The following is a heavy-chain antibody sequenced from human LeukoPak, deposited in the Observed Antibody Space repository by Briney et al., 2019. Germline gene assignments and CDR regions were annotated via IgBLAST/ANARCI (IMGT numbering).Heavy chain of an antibody. D-gene: IGHD1-26*01. V-gene: IGHV3-30*02. CDR3: AKDLIVGATPDQYFQH. CDR1: GFTFSSYG. J-gene: IGHJ1*01. CDR2: IRYDGSNK. Sequence: PGGSLRLSCAASGFTFSSYGMYWVRQAPGKGLEWVAFIRYDGSNKYYADSVKGRFTISRDNSKNTLYLQMNSLRAEDTAVYYCAKDLIVGATPDQYFQHWGQGTLVTVSS.